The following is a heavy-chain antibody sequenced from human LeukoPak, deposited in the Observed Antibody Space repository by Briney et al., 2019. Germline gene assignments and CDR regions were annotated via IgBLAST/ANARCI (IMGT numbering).Heavy chain of an antibody. CDR2: INLNSGGT. D-gene: IGHD4-23*01. CDR3: ARDRVTVLTPFFDY. Sequence: ASVKVSCKSSGFTFTDEYIHWVRQAPGQGLEWMGWINLNSGGTNYAQKFQGRVTMTRDTSISTAYMELSRLRSDDTAVYFCARDRVTVLTPFFDYWGQGTLVSVSS. V-gene: IGHV1-2*02. J-gene: IGHJ4*02. CDR1: GFTFTDEY.